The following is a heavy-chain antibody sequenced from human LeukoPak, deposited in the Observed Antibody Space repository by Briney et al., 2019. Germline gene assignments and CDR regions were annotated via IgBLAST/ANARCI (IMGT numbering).Heavy chain of an antibody. CDR1: GFTFSSYS. CDR2: ISSSGSYI. J-gene: IGHJ4*02. Sequence: PGGSLRLSCAASGFTFSSYSMNWVRQAPGKGLEWVSSISSSGSYIYYADSVKGRFTISRDNAKNSLYLQMNSLRAEDTAVYYCARDGGPRGPLHLDYWGQGTLVTVSS. V-gene: IGHV3-21*01. D-gene: IGHD2-15*01. CDR3: ARDGGPRGPLHLDY.